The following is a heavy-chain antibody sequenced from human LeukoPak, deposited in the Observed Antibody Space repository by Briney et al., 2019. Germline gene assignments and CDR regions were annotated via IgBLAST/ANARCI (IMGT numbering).Heavy chain of an antibody. Sequence: PSETLSLTCAVYGGSFSGYYWSWIRQPPGKGLEWIGEINHSGSTNHNPSLKSRVTISVDTSKNQFSLELSSVTAADTAVYYCAREYSSSWYYYYYYMDVWGKGTTVTVSS. D-gene: IGHD6-13*01. CDR3: AREYSSSWYYYYYYMDV. CDR1: GGSFSGYY. CDR2: INHSGST. V-gene: IGHV4-34*01. J-gene: IGHJ6*03.